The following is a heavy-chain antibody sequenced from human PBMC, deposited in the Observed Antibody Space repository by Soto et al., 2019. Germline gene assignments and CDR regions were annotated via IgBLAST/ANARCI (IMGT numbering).Heavy chain of an antibody. CDR1: GFTFSDYY. J-gene: IGHJ6*03. CDR3: ARGSCSGGSCYGGLYYYYYYMDV. Sequence: QVQLVESGGGLVKPGGSLRLSCAASGFTFSDYYMSWIRQAPGKGLEWVSYISSSGSTIYYADSVKGRFTISRDNAKNSLDLQMNSLRAEDTAVYYCARGSCSGGSCYGGLYYYYYYMDVWGKGTTVTVSS. V-gene: IGHV3-11*01. CDR2: ISSSGSTI. D-gene: IGHD2-15*01.